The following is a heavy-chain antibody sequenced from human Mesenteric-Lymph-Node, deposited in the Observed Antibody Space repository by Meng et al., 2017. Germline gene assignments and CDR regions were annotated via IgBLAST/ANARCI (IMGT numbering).Heavy chain of an antibody. J-gene: IGHJ3*01. CDR1: GFAFSDYY. CDR3: VRPYSDTNGYYSAFDV. V-gene: IGHV3-11*04. D-gene: IGHD3-22*01. CDR2: LDSSHSTI. Sequence: GGSLRLSCAASGFAFSDYYMSWIRQAPGTGLEWVSHLDSSHSTIYYADSVKGRFTVSRDNAKNSLYLQMNSLRAEDTAVYYCVRPYSDTNGYYSAFDVWGQGTMVTVSS.